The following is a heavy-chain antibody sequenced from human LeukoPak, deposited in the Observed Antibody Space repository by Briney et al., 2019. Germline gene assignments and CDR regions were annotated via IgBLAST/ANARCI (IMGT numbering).Heavy chain of an antibody. Sequence: PGGSLRLSCAASGFTFSSYWMSWVRQAPGKGLEWVAFIRYDGSNKYYADSVKGRFTISRDNSKNTLYLQMNSLRAEDTAVYYCAKSMTTVTPYYYYYYMDVWGKGTTVTISS. CDR3: AKSMTTVTPYYYYYYMDV. J-gene: IGHJ6*03. CDR1: GFTFSSYW. V-gene: IGHV3-30*02. CDR2: IRYDGSNK. D-gene: IGHD4-17*01.